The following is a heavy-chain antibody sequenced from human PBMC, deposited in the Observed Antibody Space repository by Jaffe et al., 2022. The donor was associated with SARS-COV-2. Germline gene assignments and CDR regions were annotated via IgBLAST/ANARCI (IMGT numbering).Heavy chain of an antibody. Sequence: QVQLVQSGAEVKKPGASVKVSCKASGYTFTSYKMHWVRQAPGQGLEWMGLINPTGGNTRNAQKLQGRVTMTRDTSTSTVYMELSSLRSEDTAVYYCARDNQEWSFDIWGQGTMVTVSS. CDR2: INPTGGNT. D-gene: IGHD3-3*01. J-gene: IGHJ3*02. V-gene: IGHV1-46*04. CDR1: GYTFTSYK. CDR3: ARDNQEWSFDI.